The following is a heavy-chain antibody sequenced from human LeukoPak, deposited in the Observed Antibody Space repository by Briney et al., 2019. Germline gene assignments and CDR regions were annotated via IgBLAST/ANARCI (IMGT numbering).Heavy chain of an antibody. CDR1: GYTFTNYG. CDR2: ISAYNGNT. CDR3: TRVRTTINRFDP. J-gene: IGHJ5*02. Sequence: GASVKVSCKASGYTFTNYGIIWVRQAPGQGLEWMGWISAYNGNTNYGHKFQGRVTMTTDTSTSTAYMELRSLRSDDTAVYYCTRVRTTINRFDPWGQGTLVTVSS. V-gene: IGHV1-18*01. D-gene: IGHD4-11*01.